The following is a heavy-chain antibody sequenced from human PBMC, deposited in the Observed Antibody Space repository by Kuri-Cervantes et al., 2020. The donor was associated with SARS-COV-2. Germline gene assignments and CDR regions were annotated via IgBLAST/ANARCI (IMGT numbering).Heavy chain of an antibody. D-gene: IGHD3-10*01. CDR2: TYYRSKWYN. CDR3: ARVHPGPEFYYGMDV. V-gene: IGHV6-1*01. J-gene: IGHJ6*02. CDR1: GDSVSSNTAA. Sequence: LRLSCAISGDSVSSNTAAWNWIRQSPSRGLEWLGRTYYRSKWYNDYAVSVKSRITINPDTSKNRFSLHLNSVTPEDTAVYYCARVHPGPEFYYGMDVWGQGTTVTVSS.